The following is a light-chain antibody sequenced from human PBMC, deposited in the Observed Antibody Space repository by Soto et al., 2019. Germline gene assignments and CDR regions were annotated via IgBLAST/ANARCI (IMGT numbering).Light chain of an antibody. CDR1: GSDVGNYNL. V-gene: IGLV2-23*02. CDR3: CSYAGSSILV. Sequence: QSALTQPASVSGSLGQSITISCSGSGSDVGNYNLVSWYQQQPGKAPKLIIYEVNKAPSGVSNRFSGSKSGNTASLTISGLQPDDEAHYYCCSYAGSSILVFGGGTKLTVL. CDR2: EVN. J-gene: IGLJ3*02.